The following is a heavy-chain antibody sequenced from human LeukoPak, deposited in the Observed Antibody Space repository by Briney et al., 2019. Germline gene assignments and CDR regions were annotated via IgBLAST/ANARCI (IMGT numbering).Heavy chain of an antibody. Sequence: GGSLRLSCAASGFTFSSYAMSWVRQAPGKGLEWVSVIYSGGSTYYADSVKGRFTISRDNSKNTLYLQMNSLRAEDTAVYYCARVLGYCSSTSCYESWFDPWGQGTLVTVSS. V-gene: IGHV3-53*01. J-gene: IGHJ5*02. CDR1: GFTFSSYA. CDR3: ARVLGYCSSTSCYESWFDP. CDR2: IYSGGST. D-gene: IGHD2-2*01.